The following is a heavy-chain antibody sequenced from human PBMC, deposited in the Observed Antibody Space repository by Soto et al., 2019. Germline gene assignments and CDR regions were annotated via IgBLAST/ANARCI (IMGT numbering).Heavy chain of an antibody. CDR3: ARGNLDFWNSSFNYGMDV. V-gene: IGHV4-59*01. CDR2: IYYSVST. D-gene: IGHD3-3*01. CDR1: GGSISSYY. Sequence: XATLSLTCTVSGGSISSYYLSWIRQPPGKGLEWIGYIYYSVSTNYNPSLNSRVTISVDTSKNQFSLKLSSVTAADTAVYYCARGNLDFWNSSFNYGMDVWGQGTTVTVSS. J-gene: IGHJ6*02.